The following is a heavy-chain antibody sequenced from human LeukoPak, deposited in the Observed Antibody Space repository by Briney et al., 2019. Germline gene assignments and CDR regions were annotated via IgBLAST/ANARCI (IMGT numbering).Heavy chain of an antibody. Sequence: GGSLRLSCAASGFTFSSYAMSWVRQAPGKGLEWVSAISGSGGSTYYADSVKGRFTISRDNSKNTLYLQMNGLRAEDTAVYYCAKVIVVVPAAPVDYWGQGTLVTVSS. V-gene: IGHV3-23*01. CDR2: ISGSGGST. J-gene: IGHJ4*02. CDR1: GFTFSSYA. CDR3: AKVIVVVPAAPVDY. D-gene: IGHD2-2*01.